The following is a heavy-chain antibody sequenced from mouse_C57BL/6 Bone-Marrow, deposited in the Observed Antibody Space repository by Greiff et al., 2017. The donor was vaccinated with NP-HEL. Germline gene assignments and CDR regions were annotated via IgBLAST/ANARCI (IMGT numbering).Heavy chain of an antibody. Sequence: QVQLQQPGAELVKPGASVKLSCKASGYTFTEYTIHWVKQRSGQGLEWIGWFYPGSGSIKYNEKFKDKATLTADKSSSTVYMELSRLTSEDSAVYFCARHGYYYGSSPYWYFDVWGTGTTVTVSS. CDR3: ARHGYYYGSSPYWYFDV. D-gene: IGHD1-1*01. V-gene: IGHV1-62-2*01. CDR2: FYPGSGSI. J-gene: IGHJ1*03. CDR1: GYTFTEYT.